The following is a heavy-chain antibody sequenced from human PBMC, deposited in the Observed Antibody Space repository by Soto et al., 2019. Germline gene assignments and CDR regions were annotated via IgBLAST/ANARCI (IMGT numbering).Heavy chain of an antibody. CDR3: ARLVRGPFGYYYMDV. V-gene: IGHV4-4*02. Sequence: PSETLSLTCAVSSGSLSSSNWWSWVRQPPGKGLEWIGEIYHSGSTNYNPSLKSRVTISVDKSKNQFSLKLSSVTAADTAVYYCARLVRGPFGYYYMDVWGKGTTVTVSS. CDR1: SGSLSSSNW. D-gene: IGHD3-10*01. J-gene: IGHJ6*03. CDR2: IYHSGST.